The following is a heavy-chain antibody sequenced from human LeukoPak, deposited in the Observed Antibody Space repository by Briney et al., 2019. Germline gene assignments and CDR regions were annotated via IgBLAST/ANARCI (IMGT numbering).Heavy chain of an antibody. CDR2: IHTTGYT. CDR3: ARGGDYGGPLGFDY. Sequence: SETLSLTCTVSGGSISSYYWSWIRQPAGKGLEYIGRIHTTGYTNYKPSLKSRVTMSVDSSKNQFSLTLRSVTAADTAVYYCARGGDYGGPLGFDYWGQGTLVTISS. V-gene: IGHV4-4*07. D-gene: IGHD4-23*01. J-gene: IGHJ4*02. CDR1: GGSISSYY.